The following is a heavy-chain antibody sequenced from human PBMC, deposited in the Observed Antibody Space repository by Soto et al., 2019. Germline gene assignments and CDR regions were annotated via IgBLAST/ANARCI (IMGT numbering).Heavy chain of an antibody. D-gene: IGHD6-25*01. Sequence: SETLSLTCTVSGGSISSYYWSWIRQPPGKGLEWIGYIYYSGSTNYNPSLKSRVTISVDTSKNQFSLKLSSVTAADTAVYYCASTASNNRYSHYHIDVWGKGTTLTGS. V-gene: IGHV4-59*08. CDR1: GGSISSYY. J-gene: IGHJ6*03. CDR3: ASTASNNRYSHYHIDV. CDR2: IYYSGST.